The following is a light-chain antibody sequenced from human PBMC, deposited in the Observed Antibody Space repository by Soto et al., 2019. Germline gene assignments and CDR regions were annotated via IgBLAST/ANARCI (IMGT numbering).Light chain of an antibody. Sequence: MVITEFPATFSVSPGERSTLYXRVIRSVRSNLGCYQQNPGQAPRVXXDGXSTRDTGSPARLSGSGSGTEFPLTISSLQSEDFAVYYCQQYKDWTRTFGQGTKVDIK. V-gene: IGKV3-15*01. CDR2: GXS. CDR3: QQYKDWTRT. J-gene: IGKJ1*01. CDR1: RSVRSN.